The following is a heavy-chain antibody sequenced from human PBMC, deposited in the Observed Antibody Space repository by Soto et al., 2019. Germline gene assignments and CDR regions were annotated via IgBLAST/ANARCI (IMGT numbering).Heavy chain of an antibody. CDR2: IYYSGST. J-gene: IGHJ6*02. Sequence: SETLSLTCTVSGGSISSYYWSWIRQPPGKGLEWIGYIYYSGSTNYNPSLKSRVTISVDTSKNQFSLKLSSVTAADTAVYYCARVSGGYSYSYYYGMDVWGQGTTVTVSS. CDR3: ARVSGGYSYSYYYGMDV. V-gene: IGHV4-59*01. CDR1: GGSISSYY. D-gene: IGHD5-18*01.